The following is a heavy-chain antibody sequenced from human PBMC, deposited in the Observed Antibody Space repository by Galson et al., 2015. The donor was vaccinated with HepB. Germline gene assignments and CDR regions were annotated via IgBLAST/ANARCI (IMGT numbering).Heavy chain of an antibody. Sequence: SLRLSCAASGFTFSSYWMHWVRQAPGEGLVWVSRINSDGSSTAYADSVKGRFTISRGDAKNTLYLQMNSLRAEDTAVYFCSTAPYGGYSPNWGQGTLVTVSS. CDR3: STAPYGGYSPN. CDR2: INSDGSST. V-gene: IGHV3-74*01. J-gene: IGHJ4*02. D-gene: IGHD5-12*01. CDR1: GFTFSSYW.